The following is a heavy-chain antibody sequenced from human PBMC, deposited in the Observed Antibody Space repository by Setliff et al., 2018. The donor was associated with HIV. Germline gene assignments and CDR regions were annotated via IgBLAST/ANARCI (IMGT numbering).Heavy chain of an antibody. CDR2: FDPQYDKT. J-gene: IGHJ3*02. Sequence: GASVKVSCKVSGYTLTELSIHWVRQAPGKGLEWMGGFDPQYDKTFYAQKFQGRVTMSEDTSTDTAYMELSSLGSEDTAVYYCATRAYDSRGYLRSRVSGAAFDIWGQGTMVTVSS. D-gene: IGHD3-22*01. CDR1: GYTLTELS. V-gene: IGHV1-24*01. CDR3: ATRAYDSRGYLRSRVSGAAFDI.